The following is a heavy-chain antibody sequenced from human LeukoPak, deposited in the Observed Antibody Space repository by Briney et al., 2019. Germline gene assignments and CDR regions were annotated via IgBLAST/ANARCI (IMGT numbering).Heavy chain of an antibody. CDR1: GGSISSYY. CDR3: ARSNYYDSSGYLYYFDY. Sequence: PSETLSLTCTVSGGSISSYYWSWIRQPPGKGLEWIGNIYYSGSTYYNPSLKSRVTISVDTSKNQFSLKLSSVTAADTAVYYCARSNYYDSSGYLYYFDYWGQGTLVTVSS. V-gene: IGHV4-59*12. CDR2: IYYSGST. D-gene: IGHD3-22*01. J-gene: IGHJ4*02.